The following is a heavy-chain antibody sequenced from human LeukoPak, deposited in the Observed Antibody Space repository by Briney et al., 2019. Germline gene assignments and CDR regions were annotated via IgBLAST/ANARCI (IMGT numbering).Heavy chain of an antibody. D-gene: IGHD3-10*01. V-gene: IGHV4-59*12. CDR2: IYYSGST. Sequence: PSETLSLTCTVPGGYISSYYWSWIRQPPGKGLEWIGYIYYSGSTNYNPSLKSRVTISVDTSKNQFSLKLSSVTAADTAVYYCARGGTMVRGVIPFDYWGQGTLVTVSS. CDR3: ARGGTMVRGVIPFDY. CDR1: GGYISSYY. J-gene: IGHJ4*02.